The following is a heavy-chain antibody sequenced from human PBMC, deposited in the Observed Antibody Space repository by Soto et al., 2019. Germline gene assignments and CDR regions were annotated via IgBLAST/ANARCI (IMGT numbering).Heavy chain of an antibody. CDR3: ARREIQGPIDY. J-gene: IGHJ4*02. CDR1: GYSISSSNW. D-gene: IGHD1-26*01. V-gene: IGHV4-28*01. Sequence: SETLSLTCAVSGYSISSSNWWGWIRQPPGKGLEWIGYIYYSGTTYYNPSLKSRVTMSVDTSKNQFSLKLTSVTAVDTAVYHCARREIQGPIDYWGQGTLVTVST. CDR2: IYYSGTT.